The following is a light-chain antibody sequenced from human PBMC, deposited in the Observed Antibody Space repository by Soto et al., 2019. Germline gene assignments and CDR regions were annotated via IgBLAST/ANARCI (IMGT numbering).Light chain of an antibody. CDR2: DVS. CDR3: SSYTSSSTLV. CDR1: SNDVGGYNY. V-gene: IGLV2-14*01. J-gene: IGLJ1*01. Sequence: QSALTQPASVSRSPGQSITISCTGTSNDVGGYNYVSWYQQHPGKAPKLMIYDVSNRPSGVSNRFSGSKSGNTASLTISGLQAEDEADYYCSSYTSSSTLVFGTGTKLTVL.